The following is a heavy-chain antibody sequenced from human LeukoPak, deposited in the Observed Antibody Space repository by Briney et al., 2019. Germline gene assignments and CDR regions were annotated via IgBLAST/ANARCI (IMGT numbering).Heavy chain of an antibody. V-gene: IGHV3-74*01. Sequence: SGGSLRLSCAASGFTFSTYWMYWVRQAPGKGLVWVSRTTSDGSTTTYADSVKGRFTITRDNAKNTLYLQMNSLRAEDTAVYYCAKTSSIAALGFEGGFDPWGQGTLVTVSS. J-gene: IGHJ5*02. CDR2: TTSDGSTT. D-gene: IGHD6-6*01. CDR1: GFTFSTYW. CDR3: AKTSSIAALGFEGGFDP.